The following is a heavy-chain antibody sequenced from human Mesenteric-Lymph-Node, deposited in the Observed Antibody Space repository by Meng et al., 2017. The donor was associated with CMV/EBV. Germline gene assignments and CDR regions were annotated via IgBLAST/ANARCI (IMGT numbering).Heavy chain of an antibody. Sequence: GESLKISCAASGFTFSSYAMSWVRQAPGKGLEWVSAISGSGSSTYYADSVKGRFTISRDNSKNTLHLQMNSLRAEDTAVYYCAKGPPPYYDFWSGHQYWGQGTLVTVSS. CDR3: AKGPPPYYDFWSGHQY. J-gene: IGHJ4*02. V-gene: IGHV3-23*01. CDR1: GFTFSSYA. D-gene: IGHD3-3*01. CDR2: ISGSGSST.